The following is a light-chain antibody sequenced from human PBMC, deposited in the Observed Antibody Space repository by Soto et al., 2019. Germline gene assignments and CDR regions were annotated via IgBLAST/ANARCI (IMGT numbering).Light chain of an antibody. Sequence: QAVVTQEPSFSVSPGGTVTLTCGLSYGSVSSSYYPTWYQQTPGQPPRTLIYNTNIRSSGVPDGFSGSILGHKAALTITGAQADDESDYYCVLYMGGAIWVFGRGTKLTVL. V-gene: IGLV8-61*01. J-gene: IGLJ3*02. CDR1: YGSVSSSYY. CDR3: VLYMGGAIWV. CDR2: NTN.